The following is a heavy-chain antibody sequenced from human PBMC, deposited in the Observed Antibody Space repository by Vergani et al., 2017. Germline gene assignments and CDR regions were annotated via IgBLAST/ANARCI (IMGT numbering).Heavy chain of an antibody. CDR3: ARDVLPXVQWGDSSTGYMDV. V-gene: IGHV1-69*01. J-gene: IGHJ6*03. CDR2: IIPIFGTA. CDR1: GGTFSSYA. Sequence: QVQLVQSGAEVKKPGSSVKVSCKASGGTFSSYAISWVRQAPGQGLEWMGGIIPIFGTANYAQKFQGRVTITADESTSTAYMELSSLRSEDTAVYYCARDVLPXVQWGDSSTGYMDVWGKGTTVTVSS. D-gene: IGHD6-19*01.